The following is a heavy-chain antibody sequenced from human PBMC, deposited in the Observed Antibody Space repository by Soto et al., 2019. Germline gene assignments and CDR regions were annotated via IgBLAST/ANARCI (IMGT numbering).Heavy chain of an antibody. D-gene: IGHD6-13*01. CDR1: GYTFTSYD. J-gene: IGHJ6*03. CDR2: MNPNSGNT. CDR3: AKDCSSWTSEGYYYMDV. Sequence: ASVKVSCKASGYTFTSYDINWVRQATGQGLEWMGWMNPNSGNTGYAQKFQGRVTMTRNTSISTAYMELSSLRSEDTAVYYCAKDCSSWTSEGYYYMDVWGKGTTVTVSS. V-gene: IGHV1-8*01.